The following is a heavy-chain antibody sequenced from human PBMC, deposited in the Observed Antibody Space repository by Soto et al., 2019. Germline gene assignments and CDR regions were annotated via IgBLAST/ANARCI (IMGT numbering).Heavy chain of an antibody. D-gene: IGHD1-26*01. Sequence: SETLSLTCTVSGGSISSYYWSWIRQPPGKGLEWIGEINHSGSTNYNPSLKSRVTISVDTSKNQFSLKLSSVTAADTAVYYCARGWRKGATDWFYPWGQVRLFTVSS. V-gene: IGHV4-34*01. CDR3: ARGWRKGATDWFYP. CDR1: GGSISSYY. J-gene: IGHJ5*02. CDR2: INHSGST.